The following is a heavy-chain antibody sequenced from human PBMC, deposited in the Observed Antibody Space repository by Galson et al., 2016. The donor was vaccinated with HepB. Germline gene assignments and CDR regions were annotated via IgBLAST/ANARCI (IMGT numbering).Heavy chain of an antibody. Sequence: SLRLSCAASGFTFSNYAMNWVRQAPGKGLEWVSGIGGSGGSTFYADSVKGRFTISRDNSKNTLYLQMNSLRAEDTAVYYCAKLHGNTDGCYSLWPLVDDWGQGNRVSVSS. CDR3: AKLHGNTDGCYSLWPLVDD. J-gene: IGHJ4*02. CDR1: GFTFSNYA. D-gene: IGHD2-15*01. V-gene: IGHV3-23*01. CDR2: IGGSGGST.